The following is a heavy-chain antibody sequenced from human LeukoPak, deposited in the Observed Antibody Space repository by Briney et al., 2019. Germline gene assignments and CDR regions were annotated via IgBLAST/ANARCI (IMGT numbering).Heavy chain of an antibody. J-gene: IGHJ4*02. CDR1: GFTFSTYW. CDR2: IKQDGSEE. V-gene: IGHV3-7*01. Sequence: GGSLRLSCAASGFTFSTYWLSWVRQAPGKGLEWVVNIKQDGSEEAYVDSVKGRFTISRDNAKNSLYLQMNSLRAEDTAVYYCAGGSGWLIEVYWGQGSVVTVSS. D-gene: IGHD6-19*01. CDR3: AGGSGWLIEVY.